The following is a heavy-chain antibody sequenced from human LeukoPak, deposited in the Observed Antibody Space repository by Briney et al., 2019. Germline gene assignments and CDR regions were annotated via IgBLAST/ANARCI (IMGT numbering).Heavy chain of an antibody. CDR1: GGTFSSYA. V-gene: IGHV1-69*13. CDR3: ARGDPAPPEYSIITDFDY. CDR2: IIPIFGTA. Sequence: SVKVSCKASGGTFSSYAISWVRQAPGQGLEWMGGIIPIFGTANYAQKFQGRVTITADESTSTAYMELSSLRSEDTAVYYCARGDPAPPEYSIITDFDYWGQGTLVTVSS. J-gene: IGHJ4*02. D-gene: IGHD6-6*01.